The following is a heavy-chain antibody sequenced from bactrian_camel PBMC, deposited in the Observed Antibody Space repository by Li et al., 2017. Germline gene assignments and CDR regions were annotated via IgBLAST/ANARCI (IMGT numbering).Heavy chain of an antibody. Sequence: VQLVESGGGSVQAGGSLRLSCAASGLTFASYSMNWVRQAPGKGLEWVSVIVVGGGNTYYADSVRGRLTISRDNAKNTVSLELNSLTTEDIGMYYCAQDRVYYLGQGTQVTVS. CDR1: GLTFASYS. J-gene: IGHJ4*01. CDR3: AQDRVYY. V-gene: IGHV3S40*01. CDR2: IVVGGGNT.